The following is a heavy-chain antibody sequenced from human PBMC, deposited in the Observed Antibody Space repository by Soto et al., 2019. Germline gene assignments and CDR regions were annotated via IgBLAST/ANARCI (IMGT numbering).Heavy chain of an antibody. CDR3: TTGFRQRPPKNFFDYYDSSGYYYCYFVL. CDR1: GFTFSNAW. Sequence: GGSLRLSCAASGFTFSNAWMNWVRQAPGKGLEWVGRIKSKTDGGTTDYAAPVKGRFTISRDDSKNTLYLQMNSLKTEDTAVYYCTTGFRQRPPKNFFDYYDSSGYYYCYFVLWGRGTLVTVPS. J-gene: IGHJ2*01. D-gene: IGHD3-22*01. CDR2: IKSKTDGGTT. V-gene: IGHV3-15*07.